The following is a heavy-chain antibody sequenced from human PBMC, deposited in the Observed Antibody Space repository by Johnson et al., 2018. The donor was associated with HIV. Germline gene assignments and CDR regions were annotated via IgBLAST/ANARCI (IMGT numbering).Heavy chain of an antibody. D-gene: IGHD6-19*01. CDR3: AKPVREQWLVMSGGHAFDI. J-gene: IGHJ3*02. CDR2: ISYDGSNK. V-gene: IGHV3-30*19. Sequence: VQLVESGGGGVQPGRSLRLSCVVSGFTFSSHGMHWVRQAPGRGLEWVAVISYDGSNKYYADSVKGRFTISRDNSKNMLYLQMNSLRADDTAVYYWAKPVREQWLVMSGGHAFDIWGQGTMVTVSS. CDR1: GFTFSSHG.